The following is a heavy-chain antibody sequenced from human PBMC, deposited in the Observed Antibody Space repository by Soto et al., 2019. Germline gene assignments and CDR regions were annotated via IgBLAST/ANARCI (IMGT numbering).Heavy chain of an antibody. CDR3: ARDLSGSSPD. D-gene: IGHD1-26*01. Sequence: QVQLVESGGGLVKPGGSLRLSCEASGFTFSDYYMSWIRQAPGKGSEWVSYISSSSSYTNYADPVKGRFTISRDNAQNSLYLQMYSLRADDSAVYCCARDLSGSSPDWGQGTLVT. CDR1: GFTFSDYY. J-gene: IGHJ4*02. CDR2: ISSSSSYT. V-gene: IGHV3-11*06.